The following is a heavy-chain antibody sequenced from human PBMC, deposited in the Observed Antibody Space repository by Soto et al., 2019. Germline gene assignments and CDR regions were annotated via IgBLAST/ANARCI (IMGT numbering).Heavy chain of an antibody. D-gene: IGHD3-10*01. V-gene: IGHV4-39*01. Sequence: PSETLSLTCTVSGGSISSSSYYWGWIRQPPGKGLEWIGSIYYSGSTYYNPSLKSRVTISVDTSKNQFSLKLSSVTAADTALYYCARQSRADYYGSGSYDYWGQGTLVTVSS. CDR2: IYYSGST. CDR3: ARQSRADYYGSGSYDY. CDR1: GGSISSSSYY. J-gene: IGHJ4*02.